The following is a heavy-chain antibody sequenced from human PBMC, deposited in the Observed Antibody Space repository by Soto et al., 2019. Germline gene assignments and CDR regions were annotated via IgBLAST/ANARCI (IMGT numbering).Heavy chain of an antibody. CDR2: ISAYNGNT. J-gene: IGHJ6*02. Sequence: GASVKVSCKASGYTFTSYGISWVRQAPGQGLEWMGWISAYNGNTNYAQKLQGRVTMTTDTSTSTAYMELRSLRSDDTAVYYCARDPPLGIVVVGYYYYYGMDVWGQGTTVTVSS. CDR1: GYTFTSYG. V-gene: IGHV1-18*04. D-gene: IGHD2-21*01. CDR3: ARDPPLGIVVVGYYYYYGMDV.